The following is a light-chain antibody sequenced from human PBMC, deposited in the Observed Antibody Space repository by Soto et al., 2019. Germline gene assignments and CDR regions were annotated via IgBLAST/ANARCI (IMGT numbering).Light chain of an antibody. V-gene: IGKV1-39*01. J-gene: IGKJ2*01. CDR1: QIINTY. CDR3: QQSFTAPPYT. CDR2: AAS. Sequence: DVQMAQSPSSLSASIGDRVTITCRSSQIINTYLNWYQQKAGESPRLLISAASTLRSGVPSRFSGSGSGTDFTLTINDLQPEDFATYSCQQSFTAPPYTFGQGTKLEL.